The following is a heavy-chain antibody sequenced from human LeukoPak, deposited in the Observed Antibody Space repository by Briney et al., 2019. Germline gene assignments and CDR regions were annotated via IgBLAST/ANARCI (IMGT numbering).Heavy chain of an antibody. CDR2: ISTSGGRT. CDR3: AKDPTDFDSSGQTYFDY. V-gene: IGHV3-23*01. D-gene: IGHD3-22*01. Sequence: PGGSLRLSCAASGFTFNSYAMSWVRQAPGKGLEWVSAISTSGGRTFYADSVKGRFTISRDNSKNTLYLQMNSLKAEDTAIYYCAKDPTDFDSSGQTYFDYWGQGTLVTVSS. J-gene: IGHJ4*02. CDR1: GFTFNSYA.